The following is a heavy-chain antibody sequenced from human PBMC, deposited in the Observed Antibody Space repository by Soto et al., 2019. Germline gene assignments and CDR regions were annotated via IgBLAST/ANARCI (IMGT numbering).Heavy chain of an antibody. CDR1: GFTFSSYG. CDR2: IWYEGSNK. J-gene: IGHJ6*02. V-gene: IGHV3-33*01. CDR3: ARDQREQLWPLSSYYYYYGMDV. D-gene: IGHD5-18*01. Sequence: QVQLVESGGGVVQPGRSLRLSCAASGFTFSSYGMHWVRQAPGKGLERVAVIWYEGSNKYYADSVKGRFTISRDNSKNTLYMQMNSLRAEDTAVYYCARDQREQLWPLSSYYYYYGMDVWGQGTTVTVSS.